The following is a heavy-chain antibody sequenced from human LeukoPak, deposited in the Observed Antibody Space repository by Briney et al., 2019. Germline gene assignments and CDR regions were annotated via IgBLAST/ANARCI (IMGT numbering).Heavy chain of an antibody. Sequence: SETLSLTCTVSGGSGSSSSYYWGWIRQPPGKGLEWIGNIYYSGSTDCNPSLKSRVTISVDTSKNQFSLKLTSVTAADTAVYYCARHEGTSGWPFDYWGQGTLVTVSS. CDR2: IYYSGST. J-gene: IGHJ4*02. CDR1: GGSGSSSSYY. CDR3: ARHEGTSGWPFDY. V-gene: IGHV4-39*01. D-gene: IGHD6-19*01.